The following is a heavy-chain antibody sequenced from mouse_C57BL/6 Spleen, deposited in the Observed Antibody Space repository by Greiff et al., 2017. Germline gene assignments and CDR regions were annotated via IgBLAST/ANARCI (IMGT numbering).Heavy chain of an antibody. V-gene: IGHV1-53*01. CDR1: GYTFTSYW. CDR2: INPSNGGT. J-gene: IGHJ3*01. Sequence: QVQLKQPGTELVKPGASVKLSCKASGYTFTSYWMHWVKQRPGQGLEWIGNINPSNGGTNYNEKFKSKATLTVDKSSSTAYMQLSSLTSEDSAVYYCAREDYDYDGWFAYWGQGTLVTVSA. CDR3: AREDYDYDGWFAY. D-gene: IGHD2-4*01.